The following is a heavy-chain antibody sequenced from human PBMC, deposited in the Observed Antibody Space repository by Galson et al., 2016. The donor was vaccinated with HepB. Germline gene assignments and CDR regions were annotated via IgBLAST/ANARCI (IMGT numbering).Heavy chain of an antibody. CDR2: ISGSVFGGGGNT. Sequence: SLRLSCAASGFTFSTYAMSWVRQAPGKGLEWVSGISGSVFGGGGNTYYADSVKGRFTISRDDSSNTLCLQMNSLRAEDTAVYYCAKSLYYDILRGAFDIWGRGTMVTVSS. CDR1: GFTFSTYA. D-gene: IGHD3-9*01. CDR3: AKSLYYDILRGAFDI. J-gene: IGHJ3*02. V-gene: IGHV3-23*01.